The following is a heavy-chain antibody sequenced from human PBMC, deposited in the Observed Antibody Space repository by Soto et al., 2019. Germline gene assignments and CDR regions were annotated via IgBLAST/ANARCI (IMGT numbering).Heavy chain of an antibody. Sequence: SETLSLTCAVSGGSISSGGYSWSWIRQPPGKGLEWIGSIYYSGSTYYNPSLKSRVTISVDTSKNQFSLKLSSVTAADTAVYYCASLPTLRYFDWLLEGSKRYYYGMDVWGQGTTVTVSS. J-gene: IGHJ6*02. V-gene: IGHV4-30-2*03. CDR1: GGSISSGGYS. D-gene: IGHD3-9*01. CDR2: IYYSGST. CDR3: ASLPTLRYFDWLLEGSKRYYYGMDV.